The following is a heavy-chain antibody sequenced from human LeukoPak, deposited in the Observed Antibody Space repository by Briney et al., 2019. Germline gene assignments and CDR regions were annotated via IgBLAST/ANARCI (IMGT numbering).Heavy chain of an antibody. J-gene: IGHJ6*03. CDR2: IIPILGIA. Sequence: SVKVSCKASGGTFSSYTISWVRQAPGQGLEWMGRIIPILGIANYAQRFQGRVTITADKSTNTAYMELSSLRSEDTAVYYCARVELAPYYYYMDVWGKGTTVTVSS. CDR1: GGTFSSYT. CDR3: ARVELAPYYYYMDV. D-gene: IGHD1-7*01. V-gene: IGHV1-69*02.